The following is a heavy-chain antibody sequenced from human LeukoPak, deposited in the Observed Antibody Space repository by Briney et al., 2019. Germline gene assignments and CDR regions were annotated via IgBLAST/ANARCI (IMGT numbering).Heavy chain of an antibody. Sequence: GGSLRLSCAASGFTFSNYAMSWVRQAPGKGLEWVSAITGSGGSTYYADSVKGRFTISRDNSRNSLYLQMNSLRVEDTAVYYCARNFYETTGFYYDAFDIWGQGTAVTVSS. CDR1: GFTFSNYA. V-gene: IGHV3-23*01. J-gene: IGHJ3*02. CDR3: ARNFYETTGFYYDAFDI. D-gene: IGHD3-22*01. CDR2: ITGSGGST.